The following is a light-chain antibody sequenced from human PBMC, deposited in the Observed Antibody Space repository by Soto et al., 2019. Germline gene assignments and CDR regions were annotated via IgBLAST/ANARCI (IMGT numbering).Light chain of an antibody. CDR2: GAS. CDR3: LHYGRSPPYT. Sequence: EIVLTQSPGTLSLSPGERATLSCRASQRISSSYLAWYQHKPGQAPRLLRYGASSRATGIPDRFSGSGAGTDFTLTISRLEPEDFAVYYCLHYGRSPPYTFGQWTKLEIK. V-gene: IGKV3-20*01. CDR1: QRISSSY. J-gene: IGKJ2*01.